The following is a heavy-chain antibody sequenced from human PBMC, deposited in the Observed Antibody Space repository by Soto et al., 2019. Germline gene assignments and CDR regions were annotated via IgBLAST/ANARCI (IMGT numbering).Heavy chain of an antibody. CDR3: VRSAGASTYYYYGMDV. Sequence: GGSLRLSCAASGFTFSSYWMYWVRQVPGKGLVWVSRINSDGSSTRYADFVKGRFTSSRDNARNTLDLQMNSLRAEDTALYYCVRSAGASTYYYYGMDVWGQGTTVTVSS. V-gene: IGHV3-74*01. J-gene: IGHJ6*02. CDR2: INSDGSST. CDR1: GFTFSSYW. D-gene: IGHD2-2*01.